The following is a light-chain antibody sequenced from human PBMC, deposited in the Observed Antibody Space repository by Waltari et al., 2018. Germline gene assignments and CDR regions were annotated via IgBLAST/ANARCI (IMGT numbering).Light chain of an antibody. Sequence: EIVMTQSPATLSVSPGERATLSCRFSQSVSSNLAWYQQKPGQAPRLLIYGASNRATGIPARFSGSGSGTEVTVTISSMQSEDFAVYYCQQYNNWPWTFGQGTKVEIK. V-gene: IGKV3-15*01. J-gene: IGKJ1*01. CDR2: GAS. CDR1: QSVSSN. CDR3: QQYNNWPWT.